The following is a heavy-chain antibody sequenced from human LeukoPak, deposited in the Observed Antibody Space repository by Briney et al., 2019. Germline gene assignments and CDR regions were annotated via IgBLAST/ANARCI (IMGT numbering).Heavy chain of an antibody. CDR3: AKTRPLDSSSWSHGDY. D-gene: IGHD6-13*01. V-gene: IGHV3-53*01. CDR2: VYSGGNT. CDR1: GFTFSSNY. J-gene: IGHJ4*02. Sequence: GGSLRLSCAASGFTFSSNYMSWVRQAPGKGLEWVSIVYSGGNTFYADSVKGRFTISRDSSKNTLYLQMNSLRAEDTAVYYCAKTRPLDSSSWSHGDYWGQGTLVTVSS.